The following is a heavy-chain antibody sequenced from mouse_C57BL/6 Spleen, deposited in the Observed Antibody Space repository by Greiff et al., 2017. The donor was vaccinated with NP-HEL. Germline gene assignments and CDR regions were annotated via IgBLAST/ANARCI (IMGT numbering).Heavy chain of an antibody. D-gene: IGHD3-3*01. CDR2: INPSTGGT. J-gene: IGHJ2*01. CDR3: ARDGGGTYFDY. CDR1: GYSFTGYY. Sequence: EVQLQESGPELVKPGASVKISCKASGYSFTGYYMNWVKQSPEKSLEWIGEINPSTGGTTYNQKFKAKATLTVDKSSSTAYMQLKSLTSEDSAVYYCARDGGGTYFDYWGQGTTLTVSS. V-gene: IGHV1-42*01.